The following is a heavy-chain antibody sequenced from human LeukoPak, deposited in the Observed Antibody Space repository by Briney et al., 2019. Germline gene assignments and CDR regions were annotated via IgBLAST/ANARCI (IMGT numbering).Heavy chain of an antibody. D-gene: IGHD6-6*01. CDR2: IYYSGST. J-gene: IGHJ4*02. CDR3: ATHHPYSSSSLFDY. CDR1: GGSISSYY. V-gene: IGHV4-59*01. Sequence: PSETLSLTCTVSGGSISSYYWSWIRQPPGKGLEWIGYIYYSGSTNYNPSLKSRVTISVDTSKNQFSLKLSSVTAADTAVYYCATHHPYSSSSLFDYWSQGTLVTVSS.